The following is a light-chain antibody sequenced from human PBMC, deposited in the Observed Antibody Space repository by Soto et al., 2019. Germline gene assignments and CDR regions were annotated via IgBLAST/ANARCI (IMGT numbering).Light chain of an antibody. CDR3: QQYNNWPPTWT. Sequence: ETVMTQSPATLSVSPGERATLSCRASQSVSSNLAWYQQKPGQAPRLLIYGASTRATGIPARFSGSGSGTEFTLAISSLQSEDFAVYYCQQYNNWPPTWTFGQGTRWIS. CDR1: QSVSSN. CDR2: GAS. J-gene: IGKJ1*01. V-gene: IGKV3-15*01.